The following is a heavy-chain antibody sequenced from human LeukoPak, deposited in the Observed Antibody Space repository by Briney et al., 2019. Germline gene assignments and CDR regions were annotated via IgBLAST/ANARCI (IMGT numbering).Heavy chain of an antibody. D-gene: IGHD6-13*01. Sequence: GGSLRLSCAASGFTFSSYSMNWVRQAPGKGLEWVSYISSSSSTIYYADSVKGRFTISRDNAKNSLYLQMNSLGAEDTAVYYCARDDRVRIAAEYSDAFDIWGQGTMVTVSS. CDR3: ARDDRVRIAAEYSDAFDI. CDR1: GFTFSSYS. V-gene: IGHV3-48*04. J-gene: IGHJ3*02. CDR2: ISSSSSTI.